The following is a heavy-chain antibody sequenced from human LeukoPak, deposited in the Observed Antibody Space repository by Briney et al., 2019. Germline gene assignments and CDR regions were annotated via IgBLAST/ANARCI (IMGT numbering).Heavy chain of an antibody. CDR1: GFSFSSYG. CDR3: ARAPYSSGWYYRYYYMDV. Sequence: GGSLRLSCAGSGFSFSSYGMHWVRQAPGKGLEWVSYISSSGSTIYYADSVKGRFTISRDNSKNTLYLQMNSLRAEDTAVYYCARAPYSSGWYYRYYYMDVWGKGTTVTISS. V-gene: IGHV3-48*01. J-gene: IGHJ6*03. CDR2: ISSSGSTI. D-gene: IGHD6-19*01.